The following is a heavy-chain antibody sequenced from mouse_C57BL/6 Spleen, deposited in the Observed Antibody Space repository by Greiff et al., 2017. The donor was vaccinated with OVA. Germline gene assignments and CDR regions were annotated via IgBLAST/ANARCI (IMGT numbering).Heavy chain of an antibody. J-gene: IGHJ2*01. Sequence: EVMLVESGGDLVKPGGSLKLSCAASGFTFSSYGMSWVRQTPDKRLEWVATISSGGSYTYYPDSVKGRFTISRDNAKNTLYLQMSSLKSEDTAMYYCARQTVHFDYWGQGTTLTVSS. CDR1: GFTFSSYG. CDR2: ISSGGSYT. D-gene: IGHD1-1*01. V-gene: IGHV5-6*01. CDR3: ARQTVHFDY.